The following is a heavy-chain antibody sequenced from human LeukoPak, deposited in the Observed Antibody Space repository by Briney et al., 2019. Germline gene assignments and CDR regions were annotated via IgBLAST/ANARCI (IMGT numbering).Heavy chain of an antibody. J-gene: IGHJ4*02. CDR2: IWYDGSNE. CDR1: GFTFSSYG. Sequence: GGSLRLSCAASGFTFSSYGIHWVRRAPGKGLEWLTSIWYDGSNEYYADSVKGRFTISRDNSRNTLYLHMNSLRAEDTAVYYCARVGYSSGFFEFWGQGTLVTVSS. D-gene: IGHD6-19*01. CDR3: ARVGYSSGFFEF. V-gene: IGHV3-33*01.